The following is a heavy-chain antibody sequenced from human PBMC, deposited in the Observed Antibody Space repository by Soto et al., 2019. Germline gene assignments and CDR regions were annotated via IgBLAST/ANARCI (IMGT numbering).Heavy chain of an antibody. Sequence: QVQLVESGGGVVQPGRSLRLSCAASGFTFSSYGMHWVRQAPGKGLEWVAVIWYDGSNKYYADSVKGRFTISRDNPKNTLYLQMNSLRAEDTAVYYCARDERGSGTRYYYYYYMDVWGKGTTVTVSS. CDR1: GFTFSSYG. J-gene: IGHJ6*03. V-gene: IGHV3-33*01. CDR2: IWYDGSNK. D-gene: IGHD3-10*01. CDR3: ARDERGSGTRYYYYYYMDV.